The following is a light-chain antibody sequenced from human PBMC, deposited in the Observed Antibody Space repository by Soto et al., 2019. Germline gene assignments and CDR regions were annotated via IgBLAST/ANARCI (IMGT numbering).Light chain of an antibody. CDR3: SSYTSSSTPLV. V-gene: IGLV2-14*01. Sequence: QSVLTQPASVSGSPGQSITISCTGTSSDVGGYNYVSGYQQHPGKAPKLMIYDVSNRPSGVSNRFSGSKSGNTASLTISGLQSEDEADYYCSSYTSSSTPLVFGTGTKVTVL. CDR1: SSDVGGYNY. J-gene: IGLJ1*01. CDR2: DVS.